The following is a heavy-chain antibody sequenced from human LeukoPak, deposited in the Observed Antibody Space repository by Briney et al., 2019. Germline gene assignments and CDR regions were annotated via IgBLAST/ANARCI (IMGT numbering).Heavy chain of an antibody. Sequence: SETLSLTCTVSGGSISSGSYYWSWIRQPAGKGLEWIGRIYTSGSTNYNPSLKSRVTISVDTSKNQFSLKLSSVTAADTAVYYCAREPQISNYDFWSGYYDWFDPWGQGTLVTVSS. J-gene: IGHJ5*02. D-gene: IGHD3-3*01. CDR1: GGSISSGSYY. V-gene: IGHV4-61*02. CDR3: AREPQISNYDFWSGYYDWFDP. CDR2: IYTSGST.